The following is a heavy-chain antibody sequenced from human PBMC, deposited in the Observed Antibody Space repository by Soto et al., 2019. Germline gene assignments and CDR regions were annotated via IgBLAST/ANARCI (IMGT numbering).Heavy chain of an antibody. D-gene: IGHD3-16*01. CDR2: ISYDGGNK. Sequence: GGSLRLSCAASGFTFRSSGMHWFRQAPGKGLERVAVISYDGGNKYYGDSVRGRFTISRDNSNNTLYLEMKSLRVEDSAVYYCVKVHLGRGILWNPMEVGGKGTRVPVS. V-gene: IGHV3-30*18. J-gene: IGHJ6*03. CDR3: VKVHLGRGILWNPMEV. CDR1: GFTFRSSG.